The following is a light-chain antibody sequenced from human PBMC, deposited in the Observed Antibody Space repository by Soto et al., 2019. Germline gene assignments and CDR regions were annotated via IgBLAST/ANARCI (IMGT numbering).Light chain of an antibody. J-gene: IGKJ5*01. CDR2: AAS. V-gene: IGKV3-20*01. Sequence: EIVLTQSPGTLSLSPGERATLSCRASQSLSTSYLAWYQQKPGQAPRLLIYAASSRATGIPDRFSGSGSGTDFTLTISRLEPEDFAVYSCQQYGSSPIITFGQGTRLEIK. CDR1: QSLSTSY. CDR3: QQYGSSPIIT.